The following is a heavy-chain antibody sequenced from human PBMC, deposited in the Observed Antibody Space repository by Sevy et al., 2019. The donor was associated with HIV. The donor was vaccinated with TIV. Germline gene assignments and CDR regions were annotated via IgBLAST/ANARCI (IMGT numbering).Heavy chain of an antibody. J-gene: IGHJ6*02. CDR1: GFTFSSYE. CDR3: ARELRPHYYYGMDV. CDR2: ISSSGSTI. V-gene: IGHV3-48*03. Sequence: GGSLRLSCAASGFTFSSYEMNWVRQAPGKGLEWVSYISSSGSTIYYADSVKGRFTISRDNAKNSLYLQMNSLRAEDTAVYYCARELRPHYYYGMDVWGQGTTVTVSS. D-gene: IGHD2-21*02.